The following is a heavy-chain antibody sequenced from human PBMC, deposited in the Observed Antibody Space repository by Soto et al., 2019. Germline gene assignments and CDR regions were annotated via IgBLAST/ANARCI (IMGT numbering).Heavy chain of an antibody. CDR3: ANNFNS. V-gene: IGHV3-30*18. CDR2: LSYDGSNK. J-gene: IGHJ4*02. CDR1: GFTFSTYG. Sequence: PGGSLRLSCAASGFTFSTYGMHWVRQAPGKGLEWVAGLSYDGSNKYYADSVKGRFTISRDNSKNTLYLQMNSLRAEDTAVYYCANNFNSWGQGTLVTVSS.